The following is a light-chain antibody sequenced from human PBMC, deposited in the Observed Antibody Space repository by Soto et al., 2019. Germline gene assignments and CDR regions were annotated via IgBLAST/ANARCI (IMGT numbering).Light chain of an antibody. CDR1: QSVGGN. V-gene: IGKV3-15*01. CDR3: QQYNNWPPWT. Sequence: ETVMTQSPATLSVSPGERATLSCRASQSVGGNLAWYQQKPGQPPRLLIYAASSRPTGIPARFSGSGSGTEFTLTISSLQSEDFAVYYCQQYNNWPPWTFGQGTKVEIK. CDR2: AAS. J-gene: IGKJ1*01.